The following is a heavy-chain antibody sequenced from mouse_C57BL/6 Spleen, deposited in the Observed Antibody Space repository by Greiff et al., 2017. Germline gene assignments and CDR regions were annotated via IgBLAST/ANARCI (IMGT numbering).Heavy chain of an antibody. CDR3: TTSSGSQDFEV. V-gene: IGHV14-4*01. D-gene: IGHD3-1*01. Sequence: EVQLQQSGAELVRPGASVKLSCTASGFNIKDDYMHWVKQRPEQGLEWIGWIDPENGDTEYASKFQGKATITADTSSNTAYLQLSSLTSEDTAVYYCTTSSGSQDFEVWGTGTTVTVSS. CDR1: GFNIKDDY. J-gene: IGHJ1*03. CDR2: IDPENGDT.